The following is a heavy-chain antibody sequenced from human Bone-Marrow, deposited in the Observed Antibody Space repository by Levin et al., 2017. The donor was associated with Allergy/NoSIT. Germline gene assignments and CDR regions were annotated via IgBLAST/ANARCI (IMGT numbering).Heavy chain of an antibody. V-gene: IGHV3-30*18. Sequence: GGSLRLSCAASGFTFSSYGMHWVRQAPGKGLEWVAVISYDGSNKYYADSVRGRFTISRDNSKNTLYLQMNSLRSEDTAVYYCAKEEAVATTSDLSAFDYWGQGTLVTVSS. D-gene: IGHD6-19*01. CDR1: GFTFSSYG. J-gene: IGHJ4*02. CDR3: AKEEAVATTSDLSAFDY. CDR2: ISYDGSNK.